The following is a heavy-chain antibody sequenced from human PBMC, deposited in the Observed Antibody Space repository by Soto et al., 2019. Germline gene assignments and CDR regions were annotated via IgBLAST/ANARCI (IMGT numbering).Heavy chain of an antibody. CDR1: GGSISSGGYY. D-gene: IGHD3-22*01. Sequence: QVQLQESGPGLVKPSQTLSLTCTVSGGSISSGGYYWSWIRQHPGKGLEWIGYIYYSGSTYYNPSLKSRVTLSVDPSKNQFSLKLSSVTAADTAVYYCARVRSSMIVVGGFDPWGQGTLVTVSS. CDR3: ARVRSSMIVVGGFDP. V-gene: IGHV4-31*03. CDR2: IYYSGST. J-gene: IGHJ5*02.